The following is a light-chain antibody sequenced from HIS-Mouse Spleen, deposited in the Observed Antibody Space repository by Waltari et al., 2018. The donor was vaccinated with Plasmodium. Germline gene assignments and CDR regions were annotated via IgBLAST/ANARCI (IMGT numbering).Light chain of an antibody. CDR3: YSTDSSGNHRV. Sequence: SYELTQPPSVPVSPGQTARITCSGDDLPKQYPYWYQQKSGQAPVLVIYEDSKRPSGIPERFSGSSSGTMATLTISGAQVEDEADYYCYSTDSSGNHRVFGGGTKLTVL. CDR2: EDS. V-gene: IGLV3-10*01. CDR1: DLPKQY. J-gene: IGLJ3*02.